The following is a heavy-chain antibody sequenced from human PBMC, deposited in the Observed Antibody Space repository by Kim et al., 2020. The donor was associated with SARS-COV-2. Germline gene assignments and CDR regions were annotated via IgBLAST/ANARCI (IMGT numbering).Heavy chain of an antibody. V-gene: IGHV3-30*18. Sequence: GGSLRLSCAASGFTFSSYGMHWVRQAPGKGLEWVAVISYDGSNKYYADSVKGRFTISRDNSKNTLYLQMNSLRAEDTAVYYCAKDFYSGYDFGAFDIWGQGTMVTVSS. J-gene: IGHJ3*02. CDR3: AKDFYSGYDFGAFDI. CDR2: ISYDGSNK. D-gene: IGHD5-12*01. CDR1: GFTFSSYG.